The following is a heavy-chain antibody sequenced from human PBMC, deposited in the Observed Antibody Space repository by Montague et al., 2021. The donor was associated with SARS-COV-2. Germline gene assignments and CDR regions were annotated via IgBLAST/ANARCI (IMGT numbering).Heavy chain of an antibody. CDR1: GGSFSTTRNY. Sequence: SETLSLTCTLSGGSFSTTRNYWNWIRQSPRKGLQWIGYVRSGGDTDYNPSLKSRVTISVDTSKNQVSLKLTSLTGDDTAVYYCARPQNRGGERWLQAPMYWGRGISVTVSS. CDR3: ARPQNRGGERWLQAPMY. D-gene: IGHD5-24*01. J-gene: IGHJ4*02. V-gene: IGHV4-61*01. CDR2: VRSGGDT.